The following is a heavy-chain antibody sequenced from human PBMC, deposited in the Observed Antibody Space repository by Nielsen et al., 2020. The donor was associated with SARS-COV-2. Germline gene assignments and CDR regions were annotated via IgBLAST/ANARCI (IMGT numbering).Heavy chain of an antibody. D-gene: IGHD1-26*01. CDR1: GFPLSSYE. J-gene: IGHJ4*02. Sequence: GESLKISCAASGFPLSSYELNWVRQAPGKGLEWVASISGGGITIFYADSVKGRFTISRDNAKNSLFLQMNSLRAEDTAVYYCARDSTGGSYFPYWGQGTLVTVSS. CDR2: ISGGGITI. V-gene: IGHV3-48*03. CDR3: ARDSTGGSYFPY.